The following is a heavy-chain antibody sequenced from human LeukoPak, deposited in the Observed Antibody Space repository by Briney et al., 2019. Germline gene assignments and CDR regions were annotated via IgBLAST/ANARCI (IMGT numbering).Heavy chain of an antibody. CDR1: GFSFSTYG. CDR2: IWNAGTNT. V-gene: IGHV3-33*01. Sequence: PGGSLRLSCAASGFSFSTYGMHWVRQAPGKGLEWVALIWNAGTNTYYADSVKGRFTISRDNSKNTLYPQMNSLRAEDTAVYYCAGDTPPGGDYYFDYWGQGTLVIVSS. D-gene: IGHD3-16*01. CDR3: AGDTPPGGDYYFDY. J-gene: IGHJ4*02.